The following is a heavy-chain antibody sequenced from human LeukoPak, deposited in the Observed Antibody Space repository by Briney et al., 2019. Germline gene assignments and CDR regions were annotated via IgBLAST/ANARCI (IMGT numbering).Heavy chain of an antibody. CDR1: GGSISSSIYY. CDR3: ARGTSTLDY. V-gene: IGHV4-39*07. J-gene: IGHJ4*02. CDR2: IYYSGST. D-gene: IGHD2-2*01. Sequence: SETLSLTCTVSGGSISSSIYYWGWIRQPPGKGLEWIGSIYYSGSTHYNPSLKSRVIISVDTSKNQFSLKLSSVTAADTAVYYCARGTSTLDYWGQGTLVTVSS.